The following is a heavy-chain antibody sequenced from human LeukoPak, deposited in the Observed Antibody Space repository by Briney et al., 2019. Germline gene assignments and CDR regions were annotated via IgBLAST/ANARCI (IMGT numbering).Heavy chain of an antibody. CDR3: ARGWMGEFDY. CDR2: IYNSGNT. CDR1: GGSLSSYY. V-gene: IGHV4-59*01. D-gene: IGHD1-26*01. J-gene: IGHJ4*02. Sequence: SETLSLTCTVSGGSLSSYYWSWIRQSPGKGLEGIGYIYNSGNTNYNPSLKSRVTISVDTSKNQFSLKLNSVTAADTAVYYCARGWMGEFDYWGQGTLVTVSS.